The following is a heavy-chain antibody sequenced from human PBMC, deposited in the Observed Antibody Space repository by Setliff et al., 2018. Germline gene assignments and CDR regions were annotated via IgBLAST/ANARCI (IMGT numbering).Heavy chain of an antibody. CDR1: GDPMSSRRYY. Sequence: PSETLSLTCTVSGDPMSSRRYYWAWIRQPAGKGREWIGPIYTSWRTNYNPSLKSRVTISLDTSNNQFSLSLSSVTAADTVVYYWARMSGFQYMDVWGKGTTVTVSS. CDR3: ARMSGFQYMDV. CDR2: IYTSWRT. D-gene: IGHD3-3*01. J-gene: IGHJ6*03. V-gene: IGHV4-61*02.